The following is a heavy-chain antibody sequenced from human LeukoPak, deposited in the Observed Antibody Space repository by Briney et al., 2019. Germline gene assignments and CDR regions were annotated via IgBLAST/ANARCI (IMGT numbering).Heavy chain of an antibody. CDR2: ISSSSSYI. CDR1: GFTFSSYS. Sequence: GGSLRLSCAASGFTFSSYSMNWVRQAPGKGLEWVSSISSSSSYIYYADSVKGRSTISRDNAKNSLYLQMNSLRAEDTAVYYCARVPTTVVTPESYYYGMDVWGQGTTVTVSS. J-gene: IGHJ6*02. D-gene: IGHD4-23*01. CDR3: ARVPTTVVTPESYYYGMDV. V-gene: IGHV3-21*01.